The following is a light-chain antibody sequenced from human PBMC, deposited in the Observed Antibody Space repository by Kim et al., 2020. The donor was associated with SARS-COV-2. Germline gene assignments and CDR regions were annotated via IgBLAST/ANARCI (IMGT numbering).Light chain of an antibody. Sequence: SQAATLTRTGNSNNVCNQGAAWLQQHQGHPPKLLSYRNNNRPSGISERLSASRSGNTASLTITGLQPEDEADYYCSAWDSSLSAWVFGGGTQLTVL. CDR3: SAWDSSLSAWV. V-gene: IGLV10-54*01. CDR1: SNNVCNQG. J-gene: IGLJ3*02. CDR2: RNN.